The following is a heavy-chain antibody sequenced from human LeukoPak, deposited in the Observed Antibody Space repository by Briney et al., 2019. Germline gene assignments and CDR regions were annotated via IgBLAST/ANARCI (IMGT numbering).Heavy chain of an antibody. CDR1: GFTFSHAW. D-gene: IGHD2-2*01. J-gene: IGHJ4*02. Sequence: PGGSLRLSCAASGFTFSHAWMSWVRQAPGKGLEWVGRIKSKGDGETTDYGAPVKGRFTISRDDSKNMLFLQMNSLKIDDTAVYYCTTTHIVVVPTAPWGQGTLVTVSS. CDR2: IKSKGDGETT. V-gene: IGHV3-15*01. CDR3: TTTHIVVVPTAP.